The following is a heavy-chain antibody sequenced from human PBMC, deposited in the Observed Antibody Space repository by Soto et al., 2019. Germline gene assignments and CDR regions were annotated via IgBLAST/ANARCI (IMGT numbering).Heavy chain of an antibody. CDR3: ERREYNYANMDV. D-gene: IGHD5-18*01. CDR2: INPSGGST. J-gene: IGHJ6*02. CDR1: GYTFTTYY. V-gene: IGHV1-46*01. Sequence: ASVKVSCKTSGYTFTTYYMHWVRRAPGQGLEWMGMINPSGGSTSYAQKFQGRVTMTRDTSTRTIYMELSSLRRDDTAIYYCERREYNYANMDVWGQGTTVTVSS.